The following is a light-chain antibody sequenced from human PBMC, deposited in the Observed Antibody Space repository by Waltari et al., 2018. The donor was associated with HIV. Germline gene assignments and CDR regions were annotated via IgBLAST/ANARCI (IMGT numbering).Light chain of an antibody. Sequence: SSRLTQPPSVSVAPGETATITRGALNTARKRVHWYQQKAGQAPVVVLSYDTDRPAGIPERFSGFNSGHSATLIISRVGAGDEADYYCQVWDSASDHVLFGGGTRLTVL. V-gene: IGLV3-21*04. J-gene: IGLJ2*01. CDR3: QVWDSASDHVL. CDR1: NTARKR. CDR2: YDT.